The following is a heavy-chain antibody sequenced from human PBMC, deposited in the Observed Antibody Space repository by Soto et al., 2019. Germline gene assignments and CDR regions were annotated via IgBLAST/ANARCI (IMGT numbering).Heavy chain of an antibody. CDR2: IYYSGST. J-gene: IGHJ4*02. CDR1: GGSISSSSYY. Sequence: ETLSLTCTVSGGSISSSSYYWGWIRQPPGKGLEWIGSIYYSGSTYYNPSLKSRVTISVDTSKNQFSLKLSSVTAADTAVYYCARSRGDYFDYWGQGTLVTVSS. CDR3: ARSRGDYFDY. V-gene: IGHV4-39*01.